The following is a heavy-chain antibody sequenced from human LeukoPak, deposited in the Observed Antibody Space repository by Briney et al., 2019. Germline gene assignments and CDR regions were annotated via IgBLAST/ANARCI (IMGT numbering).Heavy chain of an antibody. D-gene: IGHD6-13*01. CDR3: ARLSSSPGVIDY. Sequence: SETLSLTCTVSGGSISSYYWSWIRQPPGKGLEWIGYIYYSGSTNYNPSLKSRVTISVDTSKNQFSLKLSSVTAADTAVYYCARLSSSPGVIDYWGQGTLVTVSS. CDR1: GGSISSYY. J-gene: IGHJ4*02. CDR2: IYYSGST. V-gene: IGHV4-59*08.